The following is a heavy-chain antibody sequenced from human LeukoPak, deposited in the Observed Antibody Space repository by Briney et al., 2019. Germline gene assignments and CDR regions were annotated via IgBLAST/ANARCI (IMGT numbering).Heavy chain of an antibody. V-gene: IGHV4-59*08. CDR1: GGSISSYY. CDR2: IYYSRST. J-gene: IGHJ4*02. D-gene: IGHD6-13*01. Sequence: PSETLSLTCTVSGGSISSYYWSWVRQPPGKGLEWIGYIYYSRSTNYNPSLKSRVTISLDTSKNQFSLNLSSVTAADTAVYYCARLNWVPGSTWPKIDSWGQGTLVTVSS. CDR3: ARLNWVPGSTWPKIDS.